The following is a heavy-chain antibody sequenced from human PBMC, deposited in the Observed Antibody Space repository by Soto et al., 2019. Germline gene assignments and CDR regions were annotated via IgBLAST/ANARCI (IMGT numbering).Heavy chain of an antibody. CDR3: TRGGDPYKTGH. D-gene: IGHD2-21*01. CDR1: ARSPTSYY. J-gene: IGHJ4*02. V-gene: IGHV4-59*01. Sequence: SESLSLTCTLSARSPTSYYCSCIRQPTGKGVDWIGDIYYSGSTNYNPSRKGRVTMSVDTSKIQFSLKLTSVNTADTAIYYCTRGGDPYKTGHWGQGTLVTVSS. CDR2: IYYSGST.